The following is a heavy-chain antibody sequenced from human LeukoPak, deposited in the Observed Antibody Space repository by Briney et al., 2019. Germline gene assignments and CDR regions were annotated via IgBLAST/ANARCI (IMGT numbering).Heavy chain of an antibody. V-gene: IGHV1-18*01. CDR2: ISAYNGNT. CDR1: GYTFTSYG. D-gene: IGHD3-22*01. CDR3: ARGYYYDSSGYQPFDY. Sequence: ASVKVSCKASGYTFTSYGISWVRQAPGQGLEWMGWISAYNGNTNYAQKFQGRVTITADESTSTAYMELSSLRSEDTAVYYCARGYYYDSSGYQPFDYWGQGTLVTVSS. J-gene: IGHJ4*02.